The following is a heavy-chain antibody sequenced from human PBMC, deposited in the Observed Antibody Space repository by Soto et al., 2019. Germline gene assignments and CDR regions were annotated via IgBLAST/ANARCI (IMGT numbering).Heavy chain of an antibody. CDR3: AKPSGDYDILTGYYFG. Sequence: GGSLRLSCAASGFTFSSYAMSWVRQAPGKGLEWVSAISGSGGSTYYADSVKGRFTISRDNSKNTLYLQMNSLRAEDTAVYYCAKPSGDYDILTGYYFGRGQGTLVTVSS. J-gene: IGHJ4*02. CDR1: GFTFSSYA. V-gene: IGHV3-23*01. D-gene: IGHD3-9*01. CDR2: ISGSGGST.